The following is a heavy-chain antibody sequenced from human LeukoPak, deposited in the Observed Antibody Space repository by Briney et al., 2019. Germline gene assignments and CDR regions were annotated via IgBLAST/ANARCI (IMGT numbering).Heavy chain of an antibody. CDR1: GFTFRASP. CDR2: ISYGGSPR. CDR3: ATAGGYSYGSRFDR. D-gene: IGHD5-18*01. Sequence: GGSLRLSCVGYGFTFRASPVHWVRQTPERGLEWVALISYGGSPRYYADFVKGRFTISRDDSRNTVYLQMNSLIGDDTALYFCATAGGYSYGSRFDRWGQGTLVTVSS. V-gene: IGHV3-30*04. J-gene: IGHJ4*02.